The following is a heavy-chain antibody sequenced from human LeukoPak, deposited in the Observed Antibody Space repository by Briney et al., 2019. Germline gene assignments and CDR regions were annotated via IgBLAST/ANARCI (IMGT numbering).Heavy chain of an antibody. D-gene: IGHD5-18*01. Sequence: GGSLRLSCATSGFPFEPNAMSWVRQAPGKGLEWVATIGNTETFYADSVTGRFTISRDNSKNTVNLQMNRLRVEDTAIYYCAKDWIQFNRVFDCFDSWGQGTLVTVSS. CDR1: GFPFEPNA. CDR2: IGNTET. CDR3: AKDWIQFNRVFDCFDS. V-gene: IGHV3-23*01. J-gene: IGHJ4*02.